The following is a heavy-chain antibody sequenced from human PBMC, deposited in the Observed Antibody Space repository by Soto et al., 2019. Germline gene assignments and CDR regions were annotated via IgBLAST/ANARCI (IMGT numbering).Heavy chain of an antibody. V-gene: IGHV3-23*01. D-gene: IGHD5-12*01. CDR1: GFTFSSYA. CDR2: ISGSGGAI. CDR3: VKAAVATILDNWFDP. J-gene: IGHJ5*02. Sequence: EVQLLESGGGLVQPGGSLRLSCAISGFTFSSYAMTWVRQAPGKGLEWVSAISGSGGAIAYADSVKGRFTISRDNSNNTLYLQMNSLRAEDTAVYYCVKAAVATILDNWFDPWGQGTLVTVSS.